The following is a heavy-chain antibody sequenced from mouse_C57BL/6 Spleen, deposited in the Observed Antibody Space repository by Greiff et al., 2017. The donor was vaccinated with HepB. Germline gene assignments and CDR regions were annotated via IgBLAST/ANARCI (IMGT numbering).Heavy chain of an antibody. CDR2: IYPRDGST. J-gene: IGHJ2*01. Sequence: VKLVESGPELVKPGASVKLSCKASGYTFTSYDINWVKQRPGQGLEWIGWIYPRDGSTKYNEKFKGKATLTVDTSSSTAYMELHSLTSEDSAVYFCARGEEGYFDYWGQGTTLTVSS. V-gene: IGHV1-85*01. CDR3: ARGEEGYFDY. CDR1: GYTFTSYD.